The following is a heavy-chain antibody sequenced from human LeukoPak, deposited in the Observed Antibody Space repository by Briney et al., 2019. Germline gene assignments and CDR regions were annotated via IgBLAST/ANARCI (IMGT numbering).Heavy chain of an antibody. CDR1: GGSISSYY. J-gene: IGHJ6*02. CDR2: IYYSGST. V-gene: IGHV4-59*08. CDR3: ARLYYYYGLDV. Sequence: PSETLSLTCTVSGGSISSYYWSWIRQPPGKGLEWLGYIYYSGSTNYNPSLKSRVTISVDTSKNQFSLKLSSVTAADTAVYYCARLYYYYGLDVWGQGTTVTVSS.